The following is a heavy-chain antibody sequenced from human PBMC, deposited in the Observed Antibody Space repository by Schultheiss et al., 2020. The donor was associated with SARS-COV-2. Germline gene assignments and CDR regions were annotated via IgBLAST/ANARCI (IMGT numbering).Heavy chain of an antibody. CDR3: ASGSSGYLL. CDR1: GFTFTSYG. CDR2: TWYDGSNK. J-gene: IGHJ4*02. V-gene: IGHV3-33*07. Sequence: GGSLRLSCAASGFTFTSYGMYWVRQAPGKGLDWVAVTWYDGSNKYYADSVKGRFTISRDNAKNTLYLQMNSLRAEDTAVYYCASGSSGYLLWGQGTLVTVSS. D-gene: IGHD3-22*01.